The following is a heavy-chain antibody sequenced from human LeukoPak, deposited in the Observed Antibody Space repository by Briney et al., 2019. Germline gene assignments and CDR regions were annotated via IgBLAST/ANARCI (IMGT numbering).Heavy chain of an antibody. J-gene: IGHJ1*01. Sequence: SVKVSCKASGGSFTAYAINWVRQAPGHGLEWMGRIIPVLRTANSAQRFQGRVTINAERSTSTVNRELRSLTAEDTAVYCARDLSAGSSSWAADWGQGTLVTVSS. CDR2: IIPVLRTA. CDR1: GGSFTAYA. D-gene: IGHD6-13*01. V-gene: IGHV1-69*04. CDR3: ARDLSAGSSSWAAD.